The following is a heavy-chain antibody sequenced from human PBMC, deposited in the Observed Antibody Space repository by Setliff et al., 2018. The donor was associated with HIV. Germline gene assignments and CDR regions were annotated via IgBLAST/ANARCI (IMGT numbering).Heavy chain of an antibody. J-gene: IGHJ4*02. Sequence: PSETLSLTCAVSGYSISSGYYWGWIRQPPGKALEWLARIDWDDDKYYSTSLKTRLTISKDTSKNQVVLTMTNMDPVDTATYYCARSYDSSGYYYHYYFDYWGQGTLVTVSS. CDR3: ARSYDSSGYYYHYYFDY. CDR1: GYSISSGYYW. CDR2: IDWDDDK. V-gene: IGHV2-70*11. D-gene: IGHD3-22*01.